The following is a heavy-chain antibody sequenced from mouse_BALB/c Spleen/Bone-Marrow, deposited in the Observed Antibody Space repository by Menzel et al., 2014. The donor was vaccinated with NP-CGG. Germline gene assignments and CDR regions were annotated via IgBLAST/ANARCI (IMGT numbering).Heavy chain of an antibody. V-gene: IGHV5-9-4*01. Sequence: EVKLVESGGGLVKPGGSLKLSCAASGFTFSSYAMSWVRQSPGKRLEWVAEISSGGSYTYYPDTVTGRFTISRDNAKNTLYLEMSSLRSEDTAMYYCARDSSGYFDYWGQGTTLTVSS. CDR1: GFTFSSYA. CDR3: ARDSSGYFDY. D-gene: IGHD3-1*01. J-gene: IGHJ2*01. CDR2: ISSGGSYT.